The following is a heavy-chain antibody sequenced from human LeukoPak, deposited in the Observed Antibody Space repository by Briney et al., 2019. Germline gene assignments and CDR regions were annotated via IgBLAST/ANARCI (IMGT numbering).Heavy chain of an antibody. CDR3: ARDSFAREEFGELLSPYYYYGMDV. Sequence: GGSLRLSCAASGFTFSDYYMYWIRQAPGKGLEWVSSISNTGSTIYYADPVKGRFTISRDNAKNSLYLQMNSLRAGDTAVYYCARDSFAREEFGELLSPYYYYGMDVWGQGTTVTVSS. J-gene: IGHJ6*02. D-gene: IGHD3-10*01. CDR2: ISNTGSTI. V-gene: IGHV3-11*01. CDR1: GFTFSDYY.